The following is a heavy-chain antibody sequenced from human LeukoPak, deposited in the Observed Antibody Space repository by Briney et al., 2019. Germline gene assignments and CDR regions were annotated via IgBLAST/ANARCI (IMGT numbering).Heavy chain of an antibody. D-gene: IGHD3-22*01. J-gene: IGHJ4*02. V-gene: IGHV4-31*03. CDR1: GGSISSGGYY. CDR2: IYYSGST. CDR3: ARARYYDSSGYFDY. Sequence: SETLSLTCTVSGGSISSGGYYWSWIRQHLGKGLEWIGYIYYSGSTYYNPSLKSRVTISVDTSKNQFSLKLSSVTAADTAVYYCARARYYDSSGYFDYWGQGTLVTVSS.